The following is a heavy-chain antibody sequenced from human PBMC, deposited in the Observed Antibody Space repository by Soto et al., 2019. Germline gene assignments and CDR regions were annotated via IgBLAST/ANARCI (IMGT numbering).Heavy chain of an antibody. CDR1: GYPSTIYA. V-gene: IGHV1-3*01. Sequence: ASVKVSCKASGYPSTIYAIHWVRQAPGQSLEWMGWINPGNGDTKYSQIFQGRVTITWDTSARTAYMDLSSLISEDTADYYCARDSSSSRSFDYWGRGARVTGSS. D-gene: IGHD6-6*01. J-gene: IGHJ4*02. CDR2: INPGNGDT. CDR3: ARDSSSSRSFDY.